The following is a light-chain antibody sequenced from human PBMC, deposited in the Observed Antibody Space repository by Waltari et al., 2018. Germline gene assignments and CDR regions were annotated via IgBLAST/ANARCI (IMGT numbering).Light chain of an antibody. Sequence: EIVLTQSPPTLCLSPGDRATLPCSASQSVRTYLAWYRPKPGQAPRLLIYDASERAPGIPARFSGSGSGTDFTLTISSLEPDDFAVYYCQHRHNWPPTFTFGQGTKLEVK. V-gene: IGKV3-11*01. J-gene: IGKJ2*01. CDR3: QHRHNWPPTFT. CDR1: QSVRTY. CDR2: DAS.